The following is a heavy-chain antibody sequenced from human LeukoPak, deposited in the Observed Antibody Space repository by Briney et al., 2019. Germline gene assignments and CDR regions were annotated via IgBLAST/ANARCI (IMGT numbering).Heavy chain of an antibody. CDR2: IYHSGST. V-gene: IGHV4-4*02. D-gene: IGHD6-19*01. CDR3: ARDARGSGWYRDGEIDY. CDR1: GGPISSSNW. Sequence: PSGTLSLTCAVSGGPISSSNWWSWVRQPPGKGLEWIGEIYHSGSTNYNPSLKSRVTISVDKSKNQFSLKLSSVTAADTAVYYCARDARGSGWYRDGEIDYWGQGTLVTVSS. J-gene: IGHJ4*02.